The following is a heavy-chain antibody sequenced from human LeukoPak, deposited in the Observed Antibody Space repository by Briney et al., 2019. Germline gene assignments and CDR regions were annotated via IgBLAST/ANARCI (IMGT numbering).Heavy chain of an antibody. D-gene: IGHD3-10*01. CDR1: GFTFSSYW. V-gene: IGHV3-74*01. Sequence: PGGSLRLSCAASGFTFSSYWMHWVRQAPGKGLVWVSRINSDGSSTSYADSVKGRFTISRDNSKNTLYLQMNSLRAEDTAVYYCARDSNVRGLDYWGQGTLVTVSS. CDR3: ARDSNVRGLDY. J-gene: IGHJ4*02. CDR2: INSDGSST.